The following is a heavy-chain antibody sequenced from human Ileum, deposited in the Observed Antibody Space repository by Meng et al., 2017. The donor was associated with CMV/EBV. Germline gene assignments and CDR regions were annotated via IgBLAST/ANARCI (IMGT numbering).Heavy chain of an antibody. CDR3: AKDRVGGGATTLDD. Sequence: SGFTFRDYGIHWVRQAPGKGLEWVSSISHGGDNKHYADSVKGRFTISRDNSMHTVSLQMNSLRPEDTAFYYCAKDRVGGGATTLDDWGQGTLVTVSS. V-gene: IGHV3-30*18. D-gene: IGHD1-26*01. J-gene: IGHJ4*02. CDR2: ISHGGDNK. CDR1: GFTFRDYG.